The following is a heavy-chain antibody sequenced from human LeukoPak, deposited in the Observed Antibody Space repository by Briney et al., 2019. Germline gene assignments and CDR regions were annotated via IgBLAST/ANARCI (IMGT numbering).Heavy chain of an antibody. CDR2: INWNGGST. CDR1: GFTFDDYG. J-gene: IGHJ6*03. CDR3: AKGGTRAERNYYYMDV. V-gene: IGHV3-20*04. Sequence: PGGSLRLSCAASGFTFDDYGMSWVRQAPGKGLEWVSGINWNGGSTGYADSVKGRFTISRDNAKNSLYLQMNSLRAEDTAVYYCAKGGTRAERNYYYMDVWGKGTRVTVSS.